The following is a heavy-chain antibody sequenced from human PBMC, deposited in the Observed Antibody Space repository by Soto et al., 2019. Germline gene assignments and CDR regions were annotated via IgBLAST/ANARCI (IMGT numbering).Heavy chain of an antibody. J-gene: IGHJ4*02. D-gene: IGHD5-18*01. V-gene: IGHV3-21*01. Sequence: GGSLRLSCAASGFTFSSYSMNWVRQAPGKGLEWVSSISSSSSYIYYADSVKGRFTISRDNAKNSLYLQMNSLRAEDTAVYYCARAEDTAMAVDYWGQGTLVTVSS. CDR2: ISSSSSYI. CDR3: ARAEDTAMAVDY. CDR1: GFTFSSYS.